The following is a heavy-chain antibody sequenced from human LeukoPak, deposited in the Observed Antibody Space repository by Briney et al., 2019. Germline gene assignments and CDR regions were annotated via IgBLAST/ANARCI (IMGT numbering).Heavy chain of an antibody. J-gene: IGHJ4*02. CDR3: ARHDSSGYYHY. D-gene: IGHD3-22*01. Sequence: GGSLRLSCEASGFTFSSYGMNWVRQAPGKGLEWVSSISSSSTYIYYADSVKGRFTISRDNAKNSLYLQMNSLRAEDTAVYYCARHDSSGYYHYWGQGTLVTVSS. CDR1: GFTFSSYG. CDR2: ISSSSTYI. V-gene: IGHV3-21*04.